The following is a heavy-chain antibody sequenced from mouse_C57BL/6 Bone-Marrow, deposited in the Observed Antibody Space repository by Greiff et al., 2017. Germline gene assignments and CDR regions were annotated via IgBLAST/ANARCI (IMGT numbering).Heavy chain of an antibody. CDR1: GFSLTSYG. CDR3: ARNPYYYGPYYAMDY. Sequence: VQGVESGPGLVQPSQSLSITCTVSGFSLTSYGVHWVRQSPGKGLEWLGVIWSGGSTDYNAAFISRLSISKDNSKSQVFFKMNSLQADDTAIYYCARNPYYYGPYYAMDYWGQGTSVTVSS. J-gene: IGHJ4*01. V-gene: IGHV2-2*01. D-gene: IGHD1-1*01. CDR2: IWSGGST.